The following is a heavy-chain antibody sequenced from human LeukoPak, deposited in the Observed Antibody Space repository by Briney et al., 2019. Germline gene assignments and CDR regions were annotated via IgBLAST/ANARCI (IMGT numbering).Heavy chain of an antibody. CDR2: TYYRSKWYN. CDR3: AREYYYDSSGYYYNPCIDY. CDR1: GDSVSSNSAA. Sequence: SQTLSLTCAISGDSVSSNSAAWNWIRQSPSRGLEWLGRTYYRSKWYNDYAVSVKSRITINPDTSKNQFSLQLNSVTPEDTAVYYCAREYYYDSSGYYYNPCIDYWGQGTLVTVSS. V-gene: IGHV6-1*01. D-gene: IGHD3-22*01. J-gene: IGHJ4*02.